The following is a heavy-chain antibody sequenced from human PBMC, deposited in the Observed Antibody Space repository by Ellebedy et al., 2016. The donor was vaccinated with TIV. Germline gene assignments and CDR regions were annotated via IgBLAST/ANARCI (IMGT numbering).Heavy chain of an antibody. J-gene: IGHJ4*02. V-gene: IGHV1-69*13. CDR1: GGTFSSYA. Sequence: AASVKVSCKASGGTFSSYAISWVRQAPGQGLEWMGGIIPIFGTANYAQKFQGRVTITADESTSTAYMELSSLRSEDTAVYYCASSNYGPYKLDYWGQGTLVTVSS. D-gene: IGHD4-17*01. CDR2: IIPIFGTA. CDR3: ASSNYGPYKLDY.